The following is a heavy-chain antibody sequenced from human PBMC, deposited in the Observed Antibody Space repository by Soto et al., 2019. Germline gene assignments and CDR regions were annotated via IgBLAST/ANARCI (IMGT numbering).Heavy chain of an antibody. CDR3: ASELYDFWSGYSQAY. D-gene: IGHD3-3*01. CDR1: GYTFTSYD. CDR2: MNPNSGNT. V-gene: IGHV1-8*01. J-gene: IGHJ4*02. Sequence: ASVKVSCKASGYTFTSYDINWVRQATGQGLEWMKWMNPNSGNTGYAQKFQGRVTMTRNTSISTAYMELSSLRSEDTALYYCASELYDFWSGYSQAYWGQGTLVTVSS.